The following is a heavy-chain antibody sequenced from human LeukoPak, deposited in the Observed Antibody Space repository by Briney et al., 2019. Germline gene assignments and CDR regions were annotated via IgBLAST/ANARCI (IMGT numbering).Heavy chain of an antibody. J-gene: IGHJ5*02. CDR2: IRYDGSNK. D-gene: IGHD6-13*01. CDR3: AKDRTPGIAPARNWFDP. Sequence: GGSLRLSCAASGFTFSSYGMHWVRQAPGKGLEWVAFIRYDGSNKYYADSVKGRFTISRDNSKNTLYLQMNSLRAEDTAVYYCAKDRTPGIAPARNWFDPWGQGTLVTVSS. CDR1: GFTFSSYG. V-gene: IGHV3-30*02.